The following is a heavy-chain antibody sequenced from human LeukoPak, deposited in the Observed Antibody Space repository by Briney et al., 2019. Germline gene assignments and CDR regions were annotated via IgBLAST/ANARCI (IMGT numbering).Heavy chain of an antibody. CDR3: ARTAARYYMDV. Sequence: SETLSLTCTVSGGPISSYYWSWIRQPPGKGLEWIGYFHYSGSTNYNPSLKSRVTISVDTSKNQFSLKLGSVTAADTAVYYCARTAARYYMDVWGKGTTVTDSS. D-gene: IGHD6-6*01. J-gene: IGHJ6*03. CDR2: FHYSGST. CDR1: GGPISSYY. V-gene: IGHV4-59*01.